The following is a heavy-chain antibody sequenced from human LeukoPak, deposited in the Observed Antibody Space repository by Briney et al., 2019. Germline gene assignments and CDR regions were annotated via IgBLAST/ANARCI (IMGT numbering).Heavy chain of an antibody. J-gene: IGHJ4*02. V-gene: IGHV5-51*01. D-gene: IGHD1-26*01. CDR2: IYLGDFGI. Sequence: GESLKISCKGSGYSFTNYWIGWVRQMSGKGLEWMGIIYLGDFGIRYSPSFQGQVTISADKSISTAYLQWSSLKASDTAMYYCARNSGTENNFDYWGQGTLVTVSS. CDR3: ARNSGTENNFDY. CDR1: GYSFTNYW.